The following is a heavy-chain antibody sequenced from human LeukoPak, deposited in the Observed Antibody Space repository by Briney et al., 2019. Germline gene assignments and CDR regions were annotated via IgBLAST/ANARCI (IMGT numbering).Heavy chain of an antibody. J-gene: IGHJ4*02. D-gene: IGHD3-10*01. CDR1: GGSTSSYY. V-gene: IGHV4-59*12. CDR2: IYYSGST. CDR3: ARGDYYGSGSRYFDY. Sequence: SETLSLTCSVSGGSTSSYYWSWIRQPPGKQLEWIGYIYYSGSTYYNPSLKSRVTISVDTSKNQLSLKLSSVTAADTAVYYCARGDYYGSGSRYFDYWGQGTLVTVSS.